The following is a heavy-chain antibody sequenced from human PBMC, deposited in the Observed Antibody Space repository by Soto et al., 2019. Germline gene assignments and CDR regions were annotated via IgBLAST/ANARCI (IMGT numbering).Heavy chain of an antibody. CDR3: STSSRNEYHFAMDA. Sequence: XECLRLSCAASRLIVSSSDMSWVRQASGKGLERVSVIYSGGSTHDADSVKGRFTISRDNSKNTVHLQMNSLRVDDTAVYFCSTSSRNEYHFAMDAWGQGTTVTVSS. CDR2: IYSGGST. D-gene: IGHD6-6*01. CDR1: RLIVSSSD. V-gene: IGHV3-53*01. J-gene: IGHJ6*02.